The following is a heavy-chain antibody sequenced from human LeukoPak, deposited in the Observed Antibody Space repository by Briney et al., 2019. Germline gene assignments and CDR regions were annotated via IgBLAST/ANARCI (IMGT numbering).Heavy chain of an antibody. D-gene: IGHD6-25*01. J-gene: IGHJ4*02. CDR2: IKQDGSEK. Sequence: GGSLRLSCAASGFTFSRYWMSWVRQAPGKGLEWVANIKQDGSEKYYVDSVKGRFTISRDNAKNSLYLQMNSLRAEDTAVYYCARAFSIAAYFDYWGQGTLVTVSS. CDR1: GFTFSRYW. V-gene: IGHV3-7*01. CDR3: ARAFSIAAYFDY.